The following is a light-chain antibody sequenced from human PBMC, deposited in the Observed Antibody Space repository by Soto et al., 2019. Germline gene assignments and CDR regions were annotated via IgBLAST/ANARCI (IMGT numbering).Light chain of an antibody. Sequence: DIQMTQSPSTLSASVGDRVTITCRASQSISNWLAWYQQKPGKAPKLLIYKASSLESGVPSRFSGSGSGTEFTLTISSLQPDDFATYYCQQYNSYVTVGGGTKVEIK. J-gene: IGKJ4*01. CDR2: KAS. CDR1: QSISNW. V-gene: IGKV1-5*03. CDR3: QQYNSYVT.